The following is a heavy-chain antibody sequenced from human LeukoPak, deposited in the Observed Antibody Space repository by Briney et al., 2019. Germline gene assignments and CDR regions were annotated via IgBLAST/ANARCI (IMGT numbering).Heavy chain of an antibody. J-gene: IGHJ4*02. CDR1: GGSFSNYY. D-gene: IGHD6-13*01. Sequence: SETLSLTCTVPGGSFSNYYWTWIRQSPGRGLECIGYIFYSGDTNYNPSLKSRVTMSLDTSKNQFSLRLNSVTAADTAVYYCARYIPNTSSLVPYFDYWRQGTLVTVSS. CDR2: IFYSGDT. CDR3: ARYIPNTSSLVPYFDY. V-gene: IGHV4-59*01.